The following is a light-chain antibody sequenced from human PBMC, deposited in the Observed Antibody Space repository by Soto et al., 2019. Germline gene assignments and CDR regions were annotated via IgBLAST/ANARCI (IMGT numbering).Light chain of an antibody. Sequence: DIQMTQSPSTLSASVGDRVTITCRASQSFSTSLAWYQQKPGKVPKLLIYDATSLDGGVPSRFSGSGSGTDFTLTISSVQPDDFATYYCQHYGSFPLTFGQGTKVEIK. V-gene: IGKV1-5*01. J-gene: IGKJ1*01. CDR2: DAT. CDR1: QSFSTS. CDR3: QHYGSFPLT.